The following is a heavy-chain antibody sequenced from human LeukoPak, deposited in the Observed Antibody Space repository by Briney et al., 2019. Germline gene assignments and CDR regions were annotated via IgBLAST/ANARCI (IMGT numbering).Heavy chain of an antibody. J-gene: IGHJ4*02. V-gene: IGHV3-74*01. CDR1: GFTFTSYW. CDR3: ASRTEYSSSSGDY. D-gene: IGHD6-6*01. Sequence: GSLRLSCAASGFTFTSYWIHWVRQAPGKGLVWVSRIKGDESSTNYADSVKGRFTISRDNAKNTVYLHMNSLRVEDAAVYYCASRTEYSSSSGDYWGQGTLVTVSS. CDR2: IKGDESST.